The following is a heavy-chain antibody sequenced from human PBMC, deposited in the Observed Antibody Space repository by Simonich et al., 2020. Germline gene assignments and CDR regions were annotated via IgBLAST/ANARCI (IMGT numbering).Heavy chain of an antibody. Sequence: QVQLVQSGAEVKKPGASVKVSCKASGYTFTGYYMHWVRQAPGQGLGWVGWINPNRGSTNYAQKFQGRVTMTRDTSNSTAYMELSRLRSDDTAVYYCARVRFEAFDIWGQGTMVTVSS. CDR2: INPNRGST. J-gene: IGHJ3*02. V-gene: IGHV1-2*02. CDR1: GYTFTGYY. CDR3: ARVRFEAFDI.